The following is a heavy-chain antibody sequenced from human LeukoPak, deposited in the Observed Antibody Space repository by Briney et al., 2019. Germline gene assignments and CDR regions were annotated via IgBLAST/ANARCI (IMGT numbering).Heavy chain of an antibody. CDR1: GFTFSSYW. CDR3: ASRFGELDWLFDY. J-gene: IGHJ4*02. Sequence: PGGSLRLSCAASGFTFSSYWMHWVRQAPGKGLEWVSYTSSSSSYTNYADSVKGRFTISRDNAKNSLYLQMNSLRAEDTAVYYCASRFGELDWLFDYWGQGTLVTVSS. CDR2: TSSSSSYT. V-gene: IGHV3-11*03. D-gene: IGHD3-10*01.